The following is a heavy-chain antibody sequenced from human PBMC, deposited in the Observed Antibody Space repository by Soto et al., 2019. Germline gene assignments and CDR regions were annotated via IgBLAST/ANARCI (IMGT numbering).Heavy chain of an antibody. D-gene: IGHD6-19*01. J-gene: IGHJ4*02. Sequence: VQLVESGGGVVQPGRSLRLSCAASGFTFSSYGMHWVRQAPGKGLEWVSYISSSSSTIYYADSVKGRFTISRDNAKNSLYLQMNSLRAEDTAVYYCARGGGWYYFDYWGQGTLVTVSS. V-gene: IGHV3-48*01. CDR2: ISSSSSTI. CDR3: ARGGGWYYFDY. CDR1: GFTFSSYG.